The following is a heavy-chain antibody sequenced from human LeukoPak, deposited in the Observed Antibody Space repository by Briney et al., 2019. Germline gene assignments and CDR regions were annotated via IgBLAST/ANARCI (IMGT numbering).Heavy chain of an antibody. CDR2: ISGSGGST. CDR1: GFTFSSYA. V-gene: IGHV3-23*01. Sequence: GGSLRLSCAASGFTFSSYAMSWVRQAPGKGLEWGSAISGSGGSTSYANSVKGRFNISRDNSKHTLYLQMNSLRAEDTAVYYCAKIGDLDAFDIWGQGTMVTVSS. CDR3: AKIGDLDAFDI. D-gene: IGHD4-17*01. J-gene: IGHJ3*02.